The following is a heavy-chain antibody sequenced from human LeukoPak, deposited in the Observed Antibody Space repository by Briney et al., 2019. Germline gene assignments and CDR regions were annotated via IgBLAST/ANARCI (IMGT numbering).Heavy chain of an antibody. Sequence: PSQTLSLTCTVSGGSISSGSYYWSWIRQPAGKGLERIGRIYTSGSTNYNPSLKSRVTISVDTSKNQFSLKLSSVTAADTAVYYCARESAIDYGDYVYYFDYWGQGTLVTVSS. D-gene: IGHD4-17*01. V-gene: IGHV4-61*02. CDR3: ARESAIDYGDYVYYFDY. J-gene: IGHJ4*02. CDR2: IYTSGST. CDR1: GGSISSGSYY.